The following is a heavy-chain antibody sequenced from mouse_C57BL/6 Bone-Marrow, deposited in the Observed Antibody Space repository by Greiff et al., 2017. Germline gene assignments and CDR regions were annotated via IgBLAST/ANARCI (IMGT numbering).Heavy chain of an antibody. Sequence: QVQLQQSGPELVKPGASVKLSCKASGYTFTSYDINWVQQRPGQGLEWIGWIYPRDGSTKYNEKFKGKATLTVDTSSSTAYMELHSLTSEDSAVYFCARDYGSSYWYFDVGGTGTTVTVSS. CDR2: IYPRDGST. D-gene: IGHD1-1*01. V-gene: IGHV1-85*01. J-gene: IGHJ1*03. CDR3: ARDYGSSYWYFDV. CDR1: GYTFTSYD.